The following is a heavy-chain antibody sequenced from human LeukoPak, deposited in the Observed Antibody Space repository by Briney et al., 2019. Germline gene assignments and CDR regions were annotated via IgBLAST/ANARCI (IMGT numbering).Heavy chain of an antibody. CDR3: ARRDACSGGSCKLGY. CDR2: INHSGST. Sequence: KPSETLSLTCAVYGGSFSGYYWSWIRQPPGKGLEWMGEINHSGSTNYNPSLKSRVTISVDTSKNQFSLKLSSVTAADTAVYYCARRDACSGGSCKLGYWGQGTLVTVSS. J-gene: IGHJ4*01. D-gene: IGHD2-15*01. CDR1: GGSFSGYY. V-gene: IGHV4-34*01.